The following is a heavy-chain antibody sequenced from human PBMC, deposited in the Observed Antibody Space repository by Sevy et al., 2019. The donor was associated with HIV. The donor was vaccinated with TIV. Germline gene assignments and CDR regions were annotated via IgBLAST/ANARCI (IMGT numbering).Heavy chain of an antibody. V-gene: IGHV3-7*03. J-gene: IGHJ6*02. CDR2: IKQDGSEK. D-gene: IGHD3-3*01. Sequence: GGSLRLSCAASGFTFSSYWMSWVRQAPGKGLEWVANIKQDGSEKYYVDSVKGRFTISRDNAKNSLYLQMNSLRAEDTAVYYCAREGPGYDFWSGYFSLPDYYYYGMDVWGQGTTVTVSS. CDR3: AREGPGYDFWSGYFSLPDYYYYGMDV. CDR1: GFTFSSYW.